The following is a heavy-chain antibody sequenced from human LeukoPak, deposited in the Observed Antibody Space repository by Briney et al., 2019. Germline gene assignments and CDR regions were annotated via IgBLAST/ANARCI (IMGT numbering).Heavy chain of an antibody. Sequence: GASVKVSCKASGYTFTSYGISWVRQAPGQGLEWMGWISAYNGNTNYAQKLQGRVTMTTDTSTSTAYMELRSLRSDDTAVYYCARSGVRGVRYYYYMDVWGKGTTVTISS. D-gene: IGHD3-10*01. CDR1: GYTFTSYG. V-gene: IGHV1-18*01. CDR2: ISAYNGNT. CDR3: ARSGVRGVRYYYYMDV. J-gene: IGHJ6*03.